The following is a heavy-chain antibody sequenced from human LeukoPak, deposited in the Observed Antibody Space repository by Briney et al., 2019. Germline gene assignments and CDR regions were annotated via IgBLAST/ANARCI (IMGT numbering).Heavy chain of an antibody. D-gene: IGHD5-24*01. CDR2: INHSGST. V-gene: IGHV4-34*01. J-gene: IGHJ4*02. Sequence: PSETLSLTCAVYGGSFSGYYWSWIRQPPGKGLEWIGEINHSGSTNYNPSLKSRVTISVDTSKNQFSLKLSSVTAADTAVYYCARRGDGYNYDDYWGQGTLVIVSS. CDR3: ARRGDGYNYDDY. CDR1: GGSFSGYY.